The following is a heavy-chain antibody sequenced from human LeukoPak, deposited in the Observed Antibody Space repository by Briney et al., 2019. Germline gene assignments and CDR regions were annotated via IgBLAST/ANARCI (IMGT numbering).Heavy chain of an antibody. Sequence: SQTLSLTCAISGDSVSNNIATWYWLRQSPSRGLEWLGRTYFRSQWYNDYAVSVKGRISIKSDPSKNRFSLQLTSVTPEDTAVFFCVRELAPASTRDYWGQGTLVTVSS. CDR2: TYFRSQWYN. CDR1: GDSVSNNIAT. CDR3: VRELAPASTRDY. D-gene: IGHD2-2*01. J-gene: IGHJ4*02. V-gene: IGHV6-1*01.